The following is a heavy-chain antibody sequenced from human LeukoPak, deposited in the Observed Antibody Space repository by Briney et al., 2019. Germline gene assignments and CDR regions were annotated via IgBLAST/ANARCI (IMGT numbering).Heavy chain of an antibody. Sequence: SETLSLTCGVSGGSVTSTNWWTWVRQPPGKGLEWIGEVHLDGRTNYNPSLKSRLTMSVDLSENHVSLKLTSVAAADTAVYYCAREGGFYRPLDYSGQGTLVTVSS. V-gene: IGHV4-4*02. J-gene: IGHJ4*02. D-gene: IGHD3-3*01. CDR2: VHLDGRT. CDR1: GGSVTSTNW. CDR3: AREGGFYRPLDY.